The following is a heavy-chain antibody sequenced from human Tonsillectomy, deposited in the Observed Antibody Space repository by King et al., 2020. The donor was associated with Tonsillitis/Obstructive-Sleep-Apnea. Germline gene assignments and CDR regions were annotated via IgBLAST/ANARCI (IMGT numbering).Heavy chain of an antibody. D-gene: IGHD4-17*01. Sequence: VQLVESGGGVVRPGGSLRLSCAASGFTFDDYGMNWVRQAPGKGLEWVAGINWNGGSTGYADSVKGRITFSRYNAKNSPYLQMNILRAEDTALYYCAGGNDYGVLNFDYWGQGTLVTVSS. CDR1: GFTFDDYG. V-gene: IGHV3-20*04. CDR3: AGGNDYGVLNFDY. CDR2: INWNGGST. J-gene: IGHJ4*02.